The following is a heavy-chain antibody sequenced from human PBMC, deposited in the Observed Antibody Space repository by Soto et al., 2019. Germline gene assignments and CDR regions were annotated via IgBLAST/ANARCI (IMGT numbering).Heavy chain of an antibody. CDR3: TRDLSYDYIWGSYRPLWY. Sequence: GGSLRLSCTASGFTFGDYAMSWFRQAPGKGLEWVGFIRSKAYGGTTEYAASVKGRFTISRDDSKSIAYLQMNSLKTEDTAVYYCTRDLSYDYIWGSYRPLWYWGQGTLVTSPQ. V-gene: IGHV3-49*03. J-gene: IGHJ4*02. D-gene: IGHD3-16*02. CDR1: GFTFGDYA. CDR2: IRSKAYGGTT.